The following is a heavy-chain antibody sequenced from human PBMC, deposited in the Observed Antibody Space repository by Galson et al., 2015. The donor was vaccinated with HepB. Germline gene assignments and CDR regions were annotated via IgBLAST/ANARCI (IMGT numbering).Heavy chain of an antibody. CDR3: ARERPSLGLLWFGESGSDAFDI. Sequence: SVKVSCKASGYTFTGYYMHWVRQAPGQGLEWMGWINPNSGGTNYAQKFQGWVTMTRDTSISTAYMELSRLRSDDTAVYYCARERPSLGLLWFGESGSDAFDIWGQGTMVTVSS. V-gene: IGHV1-2*04. CDR1: GYTFTGYY. CDR2: INPNSGGT. D-gene: IGHD3-10*01. J-gene: IGHJ3*02.